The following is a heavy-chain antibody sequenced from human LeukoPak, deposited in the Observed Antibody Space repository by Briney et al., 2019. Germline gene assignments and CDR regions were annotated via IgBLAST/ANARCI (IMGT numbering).Heavy chain of an antibody. Sequence: GGSLRLSCAASGFTFNNYAMTWVRQAPGKGLEWVSAVSDSGGAAFYADSVKGRFTISRDNSKTTLSPQLSSLRAEDTAVYYCARSDYGFLDYWGQGTLVTVSS. D-gene: IGHD4-17*01. V-gene: IGHV3-23*01. CDR2: VSDSGGAA. CDR3: ARSDYGFLDY. CDR1: GFTFNNYA. J-gene: IGHJ4*02.